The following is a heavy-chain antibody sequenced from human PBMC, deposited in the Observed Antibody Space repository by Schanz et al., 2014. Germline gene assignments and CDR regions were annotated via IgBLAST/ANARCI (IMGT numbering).Heavy chain of an antibody. D-gene: IGHD3-10*01. Sequence: QVQLQESGPGLVKPSQTLSLTCTVSGGSVSSGGDYWSWIRQHPGKGLEWIGYIYYSGSTYYNPSLKSRVTISVDTSKNQFSLNLSSATAADTAVYYCALREKPYGPFASWGQGALVTVSS. CDR3: ALREKPYGPFAS. CDR2: IYYSGST. V-gene: IGHV4-31*03. J-gene: IGHJ4*02. CDR1: GGSVSSGGDY.